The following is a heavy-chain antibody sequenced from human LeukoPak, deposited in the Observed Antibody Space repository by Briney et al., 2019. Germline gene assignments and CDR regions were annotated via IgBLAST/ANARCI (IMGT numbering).Heavy chain of an antibody. Sequence: GRSLRLSCAASGFTFSDYYMRWIRQAPGKGLEWVSYISSSGSTIYYADSVKGRFTISRDNAKNSLYLQMNSLRAEDTAVYCCAGDRCSGSYGSCYYYYYYMDVWGKGTTVTVSS. D-gene: IGHD1-26*01. J-gene: IGHJ6*03. CDR2: ISSSGSTI. CDR1: GFTFSDYY. V-gene: IGHV3-11*04. CDR3: AGDRCSGSYGSCYYYYYYMDV.